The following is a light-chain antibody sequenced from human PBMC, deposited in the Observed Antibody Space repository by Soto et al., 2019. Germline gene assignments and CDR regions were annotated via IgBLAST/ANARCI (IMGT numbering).Light chain of an antibody. J-gene: IGKJ4*01. V-gene: IGKV3-11*01. CDR2: DAS. CDR1: QSVSSY. CDR3: KQLRT. Sequence: EIVLTQSPATLSLSPGERATLSCRASQSVSSYLAWYQQKPGQAPRLLIYDASNRATGIPARFSGSGSGTDFTLTISSLELEDFAVYYCKQLRTFGGGTKVEIK.